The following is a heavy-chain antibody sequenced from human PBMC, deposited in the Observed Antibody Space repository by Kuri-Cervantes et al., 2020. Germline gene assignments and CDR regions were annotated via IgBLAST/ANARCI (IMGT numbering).Heavy chain of an antibody. D-gene: IGHD3-10*01. CDR1: GFSLITSGMC. CDR3: AHIGYYYGSGSLSWYFDY. Sequence: SGPTLVKPTQTLTLTCTFSGFSLITSGMCVSWIRQPPGKALEWLALIYWNDDKRYSPSLRSRLTITKDTSKNQVVLTMTNMDPVDTATYYCAHIGYYYGSGSLSWYFDYWGQGTLVTVSS. V-gene: IGHV2-5*08. J-gene: IGHJ4*02. CDR2: IYWNDDK.